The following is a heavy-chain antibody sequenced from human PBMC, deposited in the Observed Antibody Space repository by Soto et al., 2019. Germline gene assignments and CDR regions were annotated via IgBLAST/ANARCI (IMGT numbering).Heavy chain of an antibody. J-gene: IGHJ3*02. CDR1: GGSIRTYY. Sequence: SETLSLTCTVSGGSIRTYYWSWIRQPPGKGLEWIGYIYYTGGSPNYNPSLKSRVAISVDRSKNQFSLKLTSVTAADTAVYYCARALILTGYYIHDAFDIWGQGTMVTVSS. CDR3: ARALILTGYYIHDAFDI. CDR2: IYYTGGSP. D-gene: IGHD3-9*01. V-gene: IGHV4-59*08.